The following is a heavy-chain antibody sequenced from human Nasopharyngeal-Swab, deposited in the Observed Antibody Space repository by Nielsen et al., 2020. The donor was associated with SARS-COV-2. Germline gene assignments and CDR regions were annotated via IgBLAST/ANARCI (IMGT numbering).Heavy chain of an antibody. Sequence: GGSLRLSCAASGFTFSSYAMSWVRQAPGKGLEWVSAISGSGGSTYYADSVKGRFTISRDNSKNTLYLQMNSLRAEDTAVYYCAKDPKGRRDGYEKVEYWGQGTLVTVSS. CDR1: GFTFSSYA. CDR2: ISGSGGST. V-gene: IGHV3-23*01. J-gene: IGHJ4*02. CDR3: AKDPKGRRDGYEKVEY. D-gene: IGHD5-24*01.